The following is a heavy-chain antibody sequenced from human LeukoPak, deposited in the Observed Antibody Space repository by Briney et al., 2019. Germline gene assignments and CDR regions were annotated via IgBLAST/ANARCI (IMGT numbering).Heavy chain of an antibody. CDR3: ARGVLRFLEWLDNDAFDI. D-gene: IGHD3-3*01. Sequence: GASVKVSCKASGYTFTSYDINWVRQATGQGLEWMGWMNPNSGNTGYAQKFQGRVTMTRNTSISTAYMELSSLRSEDTAVYYCARGVLRFLEWLDNDAFDIWGQGTMVTVSS. CDR2: MNPNSGNT. V-gene: IGHV1-8*01. J-gene: IGHJ3*02. CDR1: GYTFTSYD.